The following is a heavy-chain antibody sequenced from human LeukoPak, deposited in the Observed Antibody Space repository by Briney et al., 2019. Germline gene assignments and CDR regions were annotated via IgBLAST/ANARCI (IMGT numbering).Heavy chain of an antibody. J-gene: IGHJ4*02. D-gene: IGHD2-2*02. CDR3: AKAHTRALYYFDY. V-gene: IGHV3-30*18. Sequence: GGSLRLSCAASGFTFSSYGMHWVRQAPGKGLEWVAVISYDGSNKYYADSVKGRFTISRDNSKNTLYLQMNSLRVEDTAVYYCAKAHTRALYYFDYWGQGTLVTVSS. CDR1: GFTFSSYG. CDR2: ISYDGSNK.